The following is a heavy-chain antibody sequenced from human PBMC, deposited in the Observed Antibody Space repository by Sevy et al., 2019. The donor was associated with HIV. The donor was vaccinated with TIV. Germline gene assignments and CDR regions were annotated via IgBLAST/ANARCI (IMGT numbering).Heavy chain of an antibody. CDR2: ISGSGTRT. D-gene: IGHD3-22*01. V-gene: IGHV3-23*01. Sequence: GGSLRLSCAVSGFSFDSYGMTWVRQAPGKGLEWVSGISGSGTRTYYADSVKGRFSISRDNSKNRLYLQMNSLRSEDTAICYWAKRGGGHYDPDEIGYYFYYYNMDVWGKGTTVTVSS. J-gene: IGHJ6*03. CDR3: AKRGGGHYDPDEIGYYFYYYNMDV. CDR1: GFSFDSYG.